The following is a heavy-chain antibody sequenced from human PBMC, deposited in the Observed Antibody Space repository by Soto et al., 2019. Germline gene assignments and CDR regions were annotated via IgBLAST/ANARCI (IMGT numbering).Heavy chain of an antibody. V-gene: IGHV4-39*01. J-gene: IGHJ4*02. Sequence: LSLTCTVSADSSSFSNDYWGWIRQPPGKGLQWIGSSSYNGGTFYNPSLKGRVAMSVDASKKLCSLQVTAVTAADTAVYYCVRHRIEVVWRGFDSWGQGSPVTVSS. CDR2: SSYNGGT. CDR3: VRHRIEVVWRGFDS. D-gene: IGHD1-1*01. CDR1: ADSSSFSNDY.